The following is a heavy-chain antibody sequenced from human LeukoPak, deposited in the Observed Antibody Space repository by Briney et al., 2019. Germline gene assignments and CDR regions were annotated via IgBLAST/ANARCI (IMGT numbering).Heavy chain of an antibody. V-gene: IGHV3-21*04. CDR1: GFTFSSYR. CDR3: AKNDGGAATGDY. D-gene: IGHD3-16*01. J-gene: IGHJ4*02. CDR2: ISTSSSSK. Sequence: PGGSLRLSCAVSGFTFSSYRMSWVRQAPGKGLEWVSSISTSSSSKYYADSVKGRFTISRDNAKNSLDLQMNSLRAEDTAVYYCAKNDGGAATGDYWGQGTLVTVSS.